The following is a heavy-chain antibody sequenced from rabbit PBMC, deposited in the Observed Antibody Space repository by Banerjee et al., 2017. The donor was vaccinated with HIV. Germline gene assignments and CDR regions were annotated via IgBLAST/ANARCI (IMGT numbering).Heavy chain of an antibody. D-gene: IGHD2-1*01. Sequence: QEQLVESGGDLVKPEGSLTLTCTASGFSFSNKYVMCWVRQAPGKGLEWIACINTSSGNTVYASWAKGRFTISKTSSTTATLQMTSLTAADTATYFCGRGYGGNAGYGPYYFNLWGPGTLVTVS. CDR3: GRGYGGNAGYGPYYFNL. J-gene: IGHJ4*01. V-gene: IGHV1S45*01. CDR1: GFSFSNKYV. CDR2: INTSSGNT.